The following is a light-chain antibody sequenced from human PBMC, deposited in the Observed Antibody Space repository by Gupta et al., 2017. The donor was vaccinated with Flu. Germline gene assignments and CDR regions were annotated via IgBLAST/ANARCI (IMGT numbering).Light chain of an antibody. V-gene: IGKV3-11*01. Sequence: EVLLTQSPATLSLSPGERATLSCKASQSVSSYLAWYQQKPGQAPRLLIYAASNRAPGIPARFSGSGSETDFTLTISSLEPEDFAVYYCQQRSNWPPITFGQGTRLEIK. J-gene: IGKJ5*01. CDR2: AAS. CDR1: QSVSSY. CDR3: QQRSNWPPIT.